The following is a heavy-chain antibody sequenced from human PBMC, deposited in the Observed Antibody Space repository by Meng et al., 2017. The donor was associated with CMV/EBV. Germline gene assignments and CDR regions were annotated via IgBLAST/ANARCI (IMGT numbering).Heavy chain of an antibody. CDR2: IKQDGSEK. J-gene: IGHJ6*02. CDR1: GFTFSSDW. D-gene: IGHD3-3*01. V-gene: IGHV3-7*01. Sequence: GGSLRLSCAASGFTFSSDWMSWVRQAPGKGLEWVANIKQDGSEKYYVDSVKGRFTISRDNAKNSLYLQMNSLRAEDTAVYYCARDGRDDFWSGVDVWGQGTTVTVSS. CDR3: ARDGRDDFWSGVDV.